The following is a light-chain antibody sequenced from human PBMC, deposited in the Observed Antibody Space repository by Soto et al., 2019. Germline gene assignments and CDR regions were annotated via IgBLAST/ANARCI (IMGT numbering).Light chain of an antibody. CDR1: QSVIFTSNNKNF. J-gene: IGKJ1*01. V-gene: IGKV4-1*01. CDR2: WAS. CDR3: QQFYAAPPT. Sequence: SLAVSLGERAVITCKSSQSVIFTSNNKNFLAWYQQKAGQPPKLLINWASTRESGVPERFSGSGSGTDFTLTISSLQAEDVAVYFCQQFYAAPPTFGQGTKVEIK.